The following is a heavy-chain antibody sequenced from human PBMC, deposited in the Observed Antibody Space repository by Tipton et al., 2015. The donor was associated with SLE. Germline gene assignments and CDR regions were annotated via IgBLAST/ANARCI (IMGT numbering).Heavy chain of an antibody. CDR2: ISGSGLST. V-gene: IGHV3-23*01. D-gene: IGHD3-10*01. CDR1: GFTFSSYA. J-gene: IGHJ4*02. Sequence: SLRLSCAASGFTFSSYAMSWVRQAPGKGLEWVSSISGSGLSTNYADSVKGRFTISRDKSKNTLHLQMNSLRAEDTAVYYYARDGEYFDYWGQGTLVTVSS. CDR3: ARDGEYFDY.